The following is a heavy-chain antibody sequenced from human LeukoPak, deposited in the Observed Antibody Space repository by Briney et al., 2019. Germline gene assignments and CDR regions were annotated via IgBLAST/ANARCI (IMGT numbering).Heavy chain of an antibody. V-gene: IGHV3-48*01. CDR1: GFTFSTYS. Sequence: GGSLRLSCAASGFTFSTYSMNWVRQAPGKGLEWVSYIYSGSSIYYVDSVKGRFTISRDNAKNSLYLQMKSLRAEYTSFYYCARKSYYGDYVDYWGLGTLVTVSS. CDR2: IYSGSSI. J-gene: IGHJ4*02. D-gene: IGHD4-17*01. CDR3: ARKSYYGDYVDY.